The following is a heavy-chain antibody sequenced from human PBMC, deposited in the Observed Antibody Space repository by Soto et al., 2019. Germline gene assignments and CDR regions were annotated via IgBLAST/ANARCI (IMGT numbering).Heavy chain of an antibody. CDR1: GYTFTNYD. Sequence: QVHLVQSGAEVKKPGASVKVSCKASGYTFTNYDINWVRQAPGQGLEWMGWISTYTGNTNYAQKLQGRVTMTTDTSTSTAYMELRSLRSDDTAGYYWARGYDYGSGRPTPGGMDVLGQGTTVTVSS. D-gene: IGHD3-10*01. V-gene: IGHV1-18*01. CDR2: ISTYTGNT. J-gene: IGHJ6*02. CDR3: ARGYDYGSGRPTPGGMDV.